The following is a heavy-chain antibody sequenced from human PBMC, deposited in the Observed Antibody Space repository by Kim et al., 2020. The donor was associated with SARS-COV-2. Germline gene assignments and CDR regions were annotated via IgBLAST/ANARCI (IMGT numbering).Heavy chain of an antibody. D-gene: IGHD6-19*01. V-gene: IGHV3-48*02. J-gene: IGHJ4*02. Sequence: SVKGRFTISRDNAKNSLYLQMNSLRDEDTAVYYCARDKKGQWLARELFDYWGQGTLVTVSS. CDR3: ARDKKGQWLARELFDY.